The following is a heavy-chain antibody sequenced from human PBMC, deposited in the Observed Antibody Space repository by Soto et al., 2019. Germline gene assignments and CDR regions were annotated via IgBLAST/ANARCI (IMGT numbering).Heavy chain of an antibody. CDR2: IIPIFGTA. D-gene: IGHD6-13*01. V-gene: IGHV1-69*06. CDR1: GGTFSSYA. J-gene: IGHJ6*02. Sequence: QVQLVQSGAEVKKPGSSVKVSCKASGGTFSSYAISWVRQAPGQGLEWMGGIIPIFGTANYAQKFQGRVKITADKSTSTAYMEMSSLRSEDTAVYYCARDIAEGGYSSSWYFYGMDVWGQGTTVTVSS. CDR3: ARDIAEGGYSSSWYFYGMDV.